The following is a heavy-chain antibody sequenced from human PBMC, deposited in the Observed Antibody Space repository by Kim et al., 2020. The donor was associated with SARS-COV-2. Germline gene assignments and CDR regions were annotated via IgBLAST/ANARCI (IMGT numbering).Heavy chain of an antibody. CDR2: INHSGST. D-gene: IGHD2-2*01. CDR3: ASSDPYCSSTSCYYWAKDGGSPLPDY. J-gene: IGHJ4*02. Sequence: SETLSLTCAVYGGSFSGYYWSWIRQPPGKGLEWIGEINHSGSTNYNPSLKSRVTISVDTSKNQFSLKLSSVTAADTAVYYCASSDPYCSSTSCYYWAKDGGSPLPDYWGQGTLVTVSS. CDR1: GGSFSGYY. V-gene: IGHV4-34*01.